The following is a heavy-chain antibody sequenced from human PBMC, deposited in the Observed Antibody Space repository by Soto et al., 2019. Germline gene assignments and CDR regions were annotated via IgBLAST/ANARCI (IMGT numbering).Heavy chain of an antibody. CDR3: AKTQFLMTTVTTAGWGLDY. Sequence: GGSLRLSCAASGFTFSSYAMSWVRHAPGKGLEWVSAISGSGGSTYYADSVKGRFTISRDNSKNTLYLQMNSLRAEDTAVYYCAKTQFLMTTVTTAGWGLDYWGQGTLVTVSS. J-gene: IGHJ4*02. D-gene: IGHD4-17*01. V-gene: IGHV3-23*01. CDR1: GFTFSSYA. CDR2: ISGSGGST.